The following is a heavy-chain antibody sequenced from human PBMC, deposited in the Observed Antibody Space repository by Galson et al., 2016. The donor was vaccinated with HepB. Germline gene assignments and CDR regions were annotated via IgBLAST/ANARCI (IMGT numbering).Heavy chain of an antibody. D-gene: IGHD6-19*01. CDR2: ISGGSSYI. CDR1: GITFRSYT. V-gene: IGHV3-21*01. J-gene: IGHJ4*02. Sequence: SLRLSCAVSGITFRSYTLNWVRQAPGKGLEWVSSISGGSSYIYSAGSVKGRFTISRDNAKNSLYLQMNSLRAEDTAVYYCASRHSGWYYFDYWGQGTLVTVSS. CDR3: ASRHSGWYYFDY.